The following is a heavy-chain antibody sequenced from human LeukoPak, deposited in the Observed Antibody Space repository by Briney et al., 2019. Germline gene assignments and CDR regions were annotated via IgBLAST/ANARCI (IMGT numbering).Heavy chain of an antibody. Sequence: GGSLRLSCAASGFTFSSYSMSWVRQAPGKGLEWVSAISGSGGSTYYADSVKGRFTISRDTSKNTLYLQMNSLRAEDTAVYYCAKRYQNGGTNPFDYWGQGTLVTVSS. CDR1: GFTFSSYS. D-gene: IGHD2-8*01. J-gene: IGHJ4*02. CDR3: AKRYQNGGTNPFDY. CDR2: ISGSGGST. V-gene: IGHV3-23*01.